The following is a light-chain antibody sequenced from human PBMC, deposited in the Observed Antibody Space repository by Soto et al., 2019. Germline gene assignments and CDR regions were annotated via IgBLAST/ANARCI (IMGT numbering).Light chain of an antibody. CDR3: SSYTSTSTLVV. Sequence: QSALTQPASVSGSPGQSITISCTGTSSDVGGYNYVSWYQQHPGKAPKLMIYEVSNRPSGVSNRFSGSKSGNTASLTISGRQAEDEADYSCSSYTSTSTLVVFGGGTKVTVL. V-gene: IGLV2-14*01. J-gene: IGLJ2*01. CDR2: EVS. CDR1: SSDVGGYNY.